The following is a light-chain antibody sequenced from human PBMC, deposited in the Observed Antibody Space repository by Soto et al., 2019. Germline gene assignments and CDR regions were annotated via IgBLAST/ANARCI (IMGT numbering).Light chain of an antibody. CDR2: GAS. Sequence: MMMTQSPATLSVSPGERATLSCRASQSVSSNLAWYQQKPGQAPRLLIYGASTRATGIPARFSGSGSGTEFTLTISSLQSEDFEVYYCQQYNNWPRTFGQGTKVDIK. CDR3: QQYNNWPRT. V-gene: IGKV3-15*01. CDR1: QSVSSN. J-gene: IGKJ1*01.